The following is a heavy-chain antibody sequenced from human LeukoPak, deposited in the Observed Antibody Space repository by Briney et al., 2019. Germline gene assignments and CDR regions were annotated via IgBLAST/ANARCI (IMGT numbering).Heavy chain of an antibody. J-gene: IGHJ4*02. V-gene: IGHV4-59*12. Sequence: SETLSLTCTVSGGSINNYYWSWIRQSPGKGLEWIGYIYYSGSTNYNPSLKNRVTISLDTSKNQISLKLSSVTAADTAVYYCASIFPFYDILTGYYFDYWGQGTLVTVSS. CDR1: GGSINNYY. CDR2: IYYSGST. CDR3: ASIFPFYDILTGYYFDY. D-gene: IGHD3-9*01.